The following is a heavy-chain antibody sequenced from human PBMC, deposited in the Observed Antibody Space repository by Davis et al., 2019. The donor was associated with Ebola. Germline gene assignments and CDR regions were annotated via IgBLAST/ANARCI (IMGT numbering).Heavy chain of an antibody. Sequence: GESLKISCAASGFTVSSNSMSWVRQAPGQGLEWVSVIYSDGSTYYADSVKGRFTISRDNSKNTLYLQMNSLRAEDTAVYYCAGIAMGYYYYGMDVWGQGTTVTVSS. CDR1: GFTVSSNS. D-gene: IGHD5-18*01. V-gene: IGHV3-53*01. J-gene: IGHJ6*02. CDR2: IYSDGST. CDR3: AGIAMGYYYYGMDV.